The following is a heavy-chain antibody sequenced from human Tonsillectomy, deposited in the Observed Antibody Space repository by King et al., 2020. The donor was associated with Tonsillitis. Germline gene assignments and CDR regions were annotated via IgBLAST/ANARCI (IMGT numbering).Heavy chain of an antibody. Sequence: VQLQESGPGLVKPSQTLSLTCTVSGGSISSGDYYWSWIRQPPGKGLEWIGYIYYSGSTYYKPSLKSRVTISADTSKNQFSLKLSSVTAADTAVYYCASLVVRGVIGWFDPWGQGTLVTVSS. CDR1: GGSISSGDYY. J-gene: IGHJ5*02. D-gene: IGHD3-10*01. V-gene: IGHV4-30-4*01. CDR3: ASLVVRGVIGWFDP. CDR2: IYYSGST.